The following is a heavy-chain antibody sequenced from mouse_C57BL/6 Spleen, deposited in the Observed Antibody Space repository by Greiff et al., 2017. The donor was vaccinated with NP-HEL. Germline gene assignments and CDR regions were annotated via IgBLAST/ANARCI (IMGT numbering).Heavy chain of an antibody. CDR2: IDPSDSYT. CDR3: ARSIGYYGSSHYYAMDY. D-gene: IGHD1-1*01. J-gene: IGHJ4*01. V-gene: IGHV1-69*01. CDR1: GYTFTSYW. Sequence: QVQLQQSGAELVMPGASVKLSCKASGYTFTSYWMHWVKQRPGQGLEWNGEIDPSDSYTNYNQKFKGKSTLTVDKSSSTAYMQLSSLTSEDSAVYYCARSIGYYGSSHYYAMDYWGQGTSVTVSS.